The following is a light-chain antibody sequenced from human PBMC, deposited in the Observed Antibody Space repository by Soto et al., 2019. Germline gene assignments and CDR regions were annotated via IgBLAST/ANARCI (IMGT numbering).Light chain of an antibody. V-gene: IGLV2-14*01. CDR3: SSHTSSSTLV. Sequence: QSALTQPASVPGSPGQSLTISCTGTSSDVGGYNYVSWYQQHPGKAPKLMIYDVSNRPSGVSNRCSGSKSGNTASLTISGLQSEDEADYYCSSHTSSSTLVFGGGTKLAVL. CDR1: SSDVGGYNY. CDR2: DVS. J-gene: IGLJ2*01.